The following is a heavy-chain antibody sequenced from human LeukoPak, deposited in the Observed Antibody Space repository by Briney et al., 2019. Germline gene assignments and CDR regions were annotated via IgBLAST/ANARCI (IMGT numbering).Heavy chain of an antibody. CDR3: AREVKSTSCYEVRD. J-gene: IGHJ4*02. V-gene: IGHV5-10-1*01. Sequence: GESLKISCKGSGYSFTSYWISWVRQMPGKGLKWMGRIDSSDSYTNYSPSFQGHVTISADKSISTAYLQWSSLKASDTAMYYCAREVKSTSCYEVRDWGQGTLVTVSS. D-gene: IGHD2-2*01. CDR1: GYSFTSYW. CDR2: IDSSDSYT.